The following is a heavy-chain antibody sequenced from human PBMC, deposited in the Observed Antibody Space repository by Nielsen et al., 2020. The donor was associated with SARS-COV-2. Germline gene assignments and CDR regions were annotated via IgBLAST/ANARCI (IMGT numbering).Heavy chain of an antibody. CDR3: ARDRAYYYDSSGYYYQAFDI. J-gene: IGHJ3*02. V-gene: IGHV1-3*01. Sequence: ASVKVSSKASGYTFTSYAMHWVRQAPGQRLEWMGWINAGNGNTKYSQKFQGRVTITRDTSASTAYMELSSLRSEDTAVYYCARDRAYYYDSSGYYYQAFDIWGQGTMVTVSS. CDR1: GYTFTSYA. D-gene: IGHD3-22*01. CDR2: INAGNGNT.